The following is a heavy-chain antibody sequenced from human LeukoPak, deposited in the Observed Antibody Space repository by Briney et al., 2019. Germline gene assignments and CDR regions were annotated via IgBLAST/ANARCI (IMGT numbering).Heavy chain of an antibody. CDR3: ARVRDYYDSSGNDAFDI. J-gene: IGHJ3*02. Sequence: SETLSLTCTVSGGSISSYYWSWIRQPPGKGLEWIGYIYYSGSTNYNPSLKSRVTISVDTSKNQFSLKLSSVTAADTAVYYCARVRDYYDSSGNDAFDIWGQGTMVTVSS. CDR2: IYYSGST. D-gene: IGHD3-22*01. V-gene: IGHV4-59*01. CDR1: GGSISSYY.